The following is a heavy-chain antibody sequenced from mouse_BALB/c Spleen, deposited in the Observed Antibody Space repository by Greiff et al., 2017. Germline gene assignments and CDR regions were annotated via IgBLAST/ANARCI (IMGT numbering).Heavy chain of an antibody. CDR3: TRSGDMGFAY. J-gene: IGHJ3*01. CDR2: INPSNGGT. CDR1: GYTFTSYY. Sequence: QVQLQQSGAELVKPGASVKLSCKASGYTFTSYYMYWVKQRPGQGLEWIGEINPSNGGTNFNEKFKSKATLTVDKSSSTAYMQLSSLTSEDSAVYYCTRSGDMGFAYWGQGTLVTVSA. V-gene: IGHV1S81*02.